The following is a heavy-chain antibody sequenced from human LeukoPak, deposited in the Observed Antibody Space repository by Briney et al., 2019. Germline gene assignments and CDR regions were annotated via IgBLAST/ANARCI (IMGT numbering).Heavy chain of an antibody. CDR2: INPNSGGT. Sequence: ASVKVSCKASGYTFTGYYMHWVRQAPGQGLEWMGWINPNSGGTNYAQKFQGRVTMTRDTSISTAYMELSRLRSDDTAVYYCAGPGYCSSTSCHRSYYGMDVWGQGTTVTVSS. CDR1: GYTFTGYY. D-gene: IGHD2-2*02. CDR3: AGPGYCSSTSCHRSYYGMDV. V-gene: IGHV1-2*02. J-gene: IGHJ6*02.